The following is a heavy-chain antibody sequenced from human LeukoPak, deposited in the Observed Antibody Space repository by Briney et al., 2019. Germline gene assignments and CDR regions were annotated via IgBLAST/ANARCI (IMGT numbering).Heavy chain of an antibody. J-gene: IGHJ6*02. CDR1: GYTFTSYD. D-gene: IGHD3-9*01. Sequence: GASVKVSCKASGYTFTSYDINWVRQATGQGLEWMGWMNPNSGNTGYAQKFQGRVTMTRNTSISTADMEMSTLRSKDTAAYYCARGPNVRYFDWLYTPDYYYYGMDVWGQGTTVTVSS. CDR3: ARGPNVRYFDWLYTPDYYYYGMDV. V-gene: IGHV1-8*01. CDR2: MNPNSGNT.